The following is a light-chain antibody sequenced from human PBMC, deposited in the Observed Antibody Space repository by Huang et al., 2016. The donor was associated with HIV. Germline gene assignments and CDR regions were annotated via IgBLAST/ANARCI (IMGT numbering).Light chain of an antibody. CDR1: QSIRKY. Sequence: DIQMTQSPSSLSASVGVRVTITCRASQSIRKYLNWYQQKPGNAPTLLSYGASSLQSGVPSRLRGSGSGTDFTLTISSLQPEDFATYYCQQSYSTRLFTFGPGTKVDI. CDR3: QQSYSTRLFT. V-gene: IGKV1-39*01. J-gene: IGKJ3*01. CDR2: GAS.